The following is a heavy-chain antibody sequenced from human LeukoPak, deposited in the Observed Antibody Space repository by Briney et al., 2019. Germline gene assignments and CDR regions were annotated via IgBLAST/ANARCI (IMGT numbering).Heavy chain of an antibody. CDR3: ATDNPGIAVAAPDY. CDR1: GYTLTELS. CDR2: LDPEDGET. D-gene: IGHD6-19*01. Sequence: EASVKVSCKVSGYTLTELSMHWVRQAPGKGLEWMGGLDPEDGETIYAQKFQGRVTMTEDTSTDTAYMELSSLRSEDTAVYYCATDNPGIAVAAPDYWGQGTLVTVSS. J-gene: IGHJ4*02. V-gene: IGHV1-24*01.